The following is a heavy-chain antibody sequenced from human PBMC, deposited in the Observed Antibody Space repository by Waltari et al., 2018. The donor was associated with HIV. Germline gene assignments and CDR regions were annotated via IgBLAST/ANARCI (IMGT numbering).Heavy chain of an antibody. Sequence: QLQLQESGPGLVKPSETLSLTCTVSGGSISSSRYYWGWIRQPPGKGLEWIGSIYYSGSTYYNPSLKSRVTISVDTSKNQFSLKLSSVTAADTAVYYCARYDFWSGYPYWYFDLWGRGTLVTVSS. J-gene: IGHJ2*01. CDR3: ARYDFWSGYPYWYFDL. V-gene: IGHV4-39*01. CDR2: IYYSGST. CDR1: GGSISSSRYY. D-gene: IGHD3-3*01.